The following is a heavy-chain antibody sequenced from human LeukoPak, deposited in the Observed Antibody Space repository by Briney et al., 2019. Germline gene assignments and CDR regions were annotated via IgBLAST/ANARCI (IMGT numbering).Heavy chain of an antibody. CDR1: GYTFTSYG. Sequence: ASVKVSCKASGYTFTSYGISWLRQAPGQGLEWMGWISAYNGNTNYAQKLQGRVTMTTDTSTSTAYMELRSLRSDDTAVYYCARVADSSSWYSELGAFDIWGQGTMVTVSS. CDR2: ISAYNGNT. J-gene: IGHJ3*02. CDR3: ARVADSSSWYSELGAFDI. V-gene: IGHV1-18*01. D-gene: IGHD6-13*01.